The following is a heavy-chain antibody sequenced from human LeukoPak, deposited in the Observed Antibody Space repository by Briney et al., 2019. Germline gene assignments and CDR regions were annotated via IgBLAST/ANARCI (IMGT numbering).Heavy chain of an antibody. V-gene: IGHV3-43*02. D-gene: IGHD3-22*01. J-gene: IGHJ4*02. CDR2: ISGDGDST. CDR1: GFTFDDYA. Sequence: GSLRLSCAASGFTFDDYAMHWVRQAPGKGLEWVSLISGDGDSTYYADSIKGRFTISRDNSKNSLYLQMNSLRSEDTALYYCAKDIRERGYAAFWGQGTLVIVSS. CDR3: AKDIRERGYAAF.